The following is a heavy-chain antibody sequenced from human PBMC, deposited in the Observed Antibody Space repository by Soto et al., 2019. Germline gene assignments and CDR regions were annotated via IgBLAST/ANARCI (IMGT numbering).Heavy chain of an antibody. D-gene: IGHD2-15*01. Sequence: EVQLVESGGGLVQPGGSLRLSCAASGFTFSNYWMNWVRQAPGKGLEWVANINQDGSGKSYVDSVKGRFTISRDNAKKSLYLQMNSLRADDTAVYYCVRGMSTPGVDLWGQGILVTVSS. CDR1: GFTFSNYW. V-gene: IGHV3-7*03. CDR3: VRGMSTPGVDL. J-gene: IGHJ4*02. CDR2: INQDGSGK.